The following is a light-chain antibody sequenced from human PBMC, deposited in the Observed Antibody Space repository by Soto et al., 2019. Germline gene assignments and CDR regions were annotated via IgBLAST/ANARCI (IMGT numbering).Light chain of an antibody. V-gene: IGKV1-13*02. CDR3: QQFNSYPLT. Sequence: QMTQSPSSLSASVGDRVTITCRASQGIRNFLAWYQQKSGKAPKLLIYDASSLETGVPSRFSGSGSGTDFTLTISSLQPEDFATYYCQQFNSYPLTFGGGTKVDI. CDR1: QGIRNF. CDR2: DAS. J-gene: IGKJ4*01.